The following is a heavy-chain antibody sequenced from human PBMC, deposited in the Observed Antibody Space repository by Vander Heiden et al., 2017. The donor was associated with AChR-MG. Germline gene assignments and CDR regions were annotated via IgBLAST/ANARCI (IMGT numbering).Heavy chain of an antibody. Sequence: QVQLVQSGAEVKKPGSSVKVSCKASGGTFSSYPISWVRQAPGQGLEWMGGIIPIFGTANYAQKFQGRVTITADESTSTAYMELSSLRSEDTAVYYCARATYYDFWSGYRTNNWFDPWGQGTLVTVSS. J-gene: IGHJ5*02. D-gene: IGHD3-3*01. CDR2: IIPIFGTA. V-gene: IGHV1-69*01. CDR1: GGTFSSYP. CDR3: ARATYYDFWSGYRTNNWFDP.